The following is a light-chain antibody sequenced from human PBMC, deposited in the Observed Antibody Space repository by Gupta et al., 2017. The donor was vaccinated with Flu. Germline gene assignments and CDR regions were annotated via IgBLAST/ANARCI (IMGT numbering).Light chain of an antibody. CDR3: AVWDDSLNGRV. CDR1: SSNIGSNT. V-gene: IGLV1-44*01. J-gene: IGLJ3*02. Sequence: QSVLTQPPSASGTPGQRVTISCSGSSSNIGSNTVNWFQQLPGTAPKLLIYSDNQRPSGVPDRFSGSKSGTSASLAISGLQSEDEADYYCAVWDDSLNGRVFAGGTKLTVL. CDR2: SDN.